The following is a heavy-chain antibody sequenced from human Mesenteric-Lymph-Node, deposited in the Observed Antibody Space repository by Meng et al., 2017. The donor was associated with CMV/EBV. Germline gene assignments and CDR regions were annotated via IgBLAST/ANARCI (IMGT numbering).Heavy chain of an antibody. D-gene: IGHD2-8*01. Sequence: GALRLSCAASGFTFDDYTMHWVRQAPGKGLEWVSLISWDGGSTYYADSVKGRFTISRDNGKNSLYLQMNSLRTEDTALYYCAKDSEGYCTNGVCSLDYWGQGTLVTVSS. CDR3: AKDSEGYCTNGVCSLDY. J-gene: IGHJ4*02. V-gene: IGHV3-43*01. CDR2: ISWDGGST. CDR1: GFTFDDYT.